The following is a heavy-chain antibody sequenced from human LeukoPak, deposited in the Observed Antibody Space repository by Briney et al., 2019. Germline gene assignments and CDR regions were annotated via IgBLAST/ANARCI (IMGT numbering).Heavy chain of an antibody. J-gene: IGHJ4*02. V-gene: IGHV4-39*01. Sequence: PSETLSLTCTVSGGSISSSSYYWGWIRQPPGKGLEWIGSIYYSRSIYYNPSLKSRVTISVDTSKNQFSLKLSSVTAADTAVYYCARLPTVTFFDYWGQGTLVTVSS. CDR3: ARLPTVTFFDY. CDR2: IYYSRSI. CDR1: GGSISSSSYY. D-gene: IGHD4-17*01.